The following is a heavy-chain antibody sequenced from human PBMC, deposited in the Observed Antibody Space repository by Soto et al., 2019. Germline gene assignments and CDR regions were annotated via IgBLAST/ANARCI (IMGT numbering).Heavy chain of an antibody. D-gene: IGHD3-22*01. J-gene: IGHJ4*02. CDR2: IYYSGST. CDR1: GGSISSSSYY. Sequence: SETLSLTCTVSGGSISSSSYYWGWIRQPPGKGLEWIGRIYYSGSTNYNPSLKSRVTISVDTSKNQFSLKLSSVTAADTAVYYCARIYYDSVFDYWGQGTLVTVS. V-gene: IGHV4-39*01. CDR3: ARIYYDSVFDY.